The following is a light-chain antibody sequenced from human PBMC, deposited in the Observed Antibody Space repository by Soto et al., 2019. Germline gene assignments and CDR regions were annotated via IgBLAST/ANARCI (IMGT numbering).Light chain of an antibody. J-gene: IGKJ2*01. CDR3: HQYGSSPYT. V-gene: IGKV3-20*01. Sequence: EIVLTQSPGTLSLSPGERATFSCWASQSVSSSYLAWYQQKPGQPPRLLISVASSRATGIPDRFSGSGSGTDFTLTISRLEPEDFAVYYCHQYGSSPYTFGQGTKLEIK. CDR2: VAS. CDR1: QSVSSSY.